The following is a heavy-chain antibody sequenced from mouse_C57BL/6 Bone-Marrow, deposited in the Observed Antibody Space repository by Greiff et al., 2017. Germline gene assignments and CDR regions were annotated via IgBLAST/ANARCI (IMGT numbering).Heavy chain of an antibody. CDR3: ARWRGTTVLDY. CDR1: GYTFTSYW. V-gene: IGHV1-55*01. CDR2: IYPGSGST. Sequence: VKLQQPGAELVKPGASVKMSCKASGYTFTSYWLTWVKQRPGQGLEWIGDIYPGSGSTNYNEKFKSKATLTVDTSSSTAYMQLSSLTSEDSAVYYCARWRGTTVLDYWGQGTTLTVSS. J-gene: IGHJ2*01. D-gene: IGHD1-1*01.